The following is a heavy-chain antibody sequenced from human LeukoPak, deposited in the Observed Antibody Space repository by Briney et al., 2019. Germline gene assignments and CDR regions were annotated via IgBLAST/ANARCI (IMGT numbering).Heavy chain of an antibody. D-gene: IGHD3-10*01. CDR3: ARDGGFTRGWTYGAGDY. CDR2: IANDGSEK. Sequence: PGGSLRLSCAASGFTFSSYVMHWVRQAPGKGLECVAVIANDGSEKYYADSVKGRFTISRDNSKNTLYLQMNSLGPEDTALYYCARDGGFTRGWTYGAGDYWGQGTLVPVSS. J-gene: IGHJ4*02. V-gene: IGHV3-30*04. CDR1: GFTFSSYV.